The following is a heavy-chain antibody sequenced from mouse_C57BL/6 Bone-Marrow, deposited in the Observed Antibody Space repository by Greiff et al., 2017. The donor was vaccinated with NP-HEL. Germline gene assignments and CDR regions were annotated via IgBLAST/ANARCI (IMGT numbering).Heavy chain of an antibody. CDR2: IDPENGDT. J-gene: IGHJ3*01. CDR3: TTEGYYGSTWFAY. Sequence: VQLKQSGAELVRPGASVKLSCTASGFNIKDDYMHWVKQRPEQGLEWIGWIDPENGDTEYASKFQGKATITADTSSNTAYLQLSSLTSEDTAVYYCTTEGYYGSTWFAYWGQGTLVTVSA. V-gene: IGHV14-4*01. D-gene: IGHD1-1*01. CDR1: GFNIKDDY.